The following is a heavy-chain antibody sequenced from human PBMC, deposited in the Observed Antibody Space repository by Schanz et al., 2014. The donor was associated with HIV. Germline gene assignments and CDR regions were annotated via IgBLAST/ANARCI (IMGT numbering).Heavy chain of an antibody. CDR1: GFTFNNYA. J-gene: IGHJ4*02. CDR2: ISESGGRT. Sequence: EVQLLESAGGLVQPGGSLRLSCAASGFTFNNYAMTWVRQAPGKGLEWVSSISESGGRTYYADSVKGRFAISRDNAKNSLYLNMYSLRAEDTAVYFCAKSNGGDTAVVQYYFDYWGQGTLVSVSS. CDR3: AKSNGGDTAVVQYYFDY. D-gene: IGHD5-18*01. V-gene: IGHV3-23*01.